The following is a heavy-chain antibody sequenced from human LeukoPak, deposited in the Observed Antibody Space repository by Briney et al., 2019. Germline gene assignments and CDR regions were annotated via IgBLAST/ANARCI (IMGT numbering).Heavy chain of an antibody. Sequence: PGGSLRLSCAASGFTFDDYAMHWVRQAPGKGLEWVSGISWNSGSIGYADSVKGRFTISRDNAKNSLYLQMNSLRAEDTAVYYCARSTVAGGDDYWGQGTLVTVSS. CDR1: GFTFDDYA. J-gene: IGHJ4*02. V-gene: IGHV3-9*01. CDR2: ISWNSGSI. D-gene: IGHD2-15*01. CDR3: ARSTVAGGDDY.